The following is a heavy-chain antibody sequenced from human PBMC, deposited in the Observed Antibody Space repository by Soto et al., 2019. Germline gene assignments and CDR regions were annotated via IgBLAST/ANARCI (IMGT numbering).Heavy chain of an antibody. CDR2: IYYSGRT. D-gene: IGHD2-21*02. CDR3: ARAIVVVTTTQLSYYGVDL. CDR1: GGSIRSDGYY. V-gene: IGHV4-31*03. Sequence: QVQLQETGPGMVKPSQTLSLTCTVSGGSIRSDGYYWSWVRQHTGKGLEYIGYIYYSGRTYYNPSLMSRVTISLDTSESQFSLKLSSVTAADTAVYYCARAIVVVTTTQLSYYGVDLWGQGTTVTVSS. J-gene: IGHJ6*02.